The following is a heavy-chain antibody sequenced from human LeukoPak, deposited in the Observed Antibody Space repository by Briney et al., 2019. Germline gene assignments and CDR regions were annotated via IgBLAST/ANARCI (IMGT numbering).Heavy chain of an antibody. J-gene: IGHJ6*02. V-gene: IGHV1-2*02. CDR2: INPNSGGT. CDR1: GYTFTGYY. CDR3: ARVGAYYGSGSKQYYYYGMDV. D-gene: IGHD3-10*01. Sequence: ASVKVSCKASGYTFTGYYMHWVRQAPGQGLEWMGWINPNSGGTNYAQKFQGRVTMTRDTSISTAYMELSRLRSDDTAVYYCARVGAYYGSGSKQYYYYGMDVWGQGITVTVSS.